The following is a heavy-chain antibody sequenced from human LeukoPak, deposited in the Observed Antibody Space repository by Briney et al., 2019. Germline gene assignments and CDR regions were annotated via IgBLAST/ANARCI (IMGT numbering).Heavy chain of an antibody. V-gene: IGHV3-11*01. D-gene: IGHD3-3*01. CDR2: ITGDGTTI. J-gene: IGHJ4*02. Sequence: PGGSLRLSCVASGFALSYFYMTWIRQAPGKGLEWVSYITGDGTTIYHADSVRGRFTISRDNAKNSLYLQMDSLRAEDTAVYYCARDWRNKGMDQWGQGTLVTVSS. CDR3: ARDWRNKGMDQ. CDR1: GFALSYFY.